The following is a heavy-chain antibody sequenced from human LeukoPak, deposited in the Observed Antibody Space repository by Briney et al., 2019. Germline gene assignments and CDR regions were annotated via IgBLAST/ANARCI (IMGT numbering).Heavy chain of an antibody. J-gene: IGHJ4*02. Sequence: GGSLRLSCAASGFTFSSYWMSWVRQAPGKGLEWVANINQDGSEKNYVDSVKGRFTISRDNAENSLDLQMNSLRAEDTAVYYCARDAYCSGGSCYVYWGQGTLVTVSS. D-gene: IGHD2-15*01. CDR2: INQDGSEK. CDR1: GFTFSSYW. V-gene: IGHV3-7*01. CDR3: ARDAYCSGGSCYVY.